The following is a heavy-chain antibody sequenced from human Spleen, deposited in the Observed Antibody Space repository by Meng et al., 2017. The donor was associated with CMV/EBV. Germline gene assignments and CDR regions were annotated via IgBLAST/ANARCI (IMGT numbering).Heavy chain of an antibody. CDR3: ARQPYCSSTTCYGNWFDP. CDR1: SGSISSNVYY. CDR2: IYYSGSI. D-gene: IGHD2-2*01. V-gene: IGHV4-39*01. J-gene: IGHJ5*02. Sequence: SETLSLTCTVSSGSISSNVYYWGWIRQPPGKGLEWIGSIYYSGSIYYNPSLKSRVTISVDTSKNHFSLKLISMTAADTAVYYCARQPYCSSTTCYGNWFDPWGQGTLVTVSS.